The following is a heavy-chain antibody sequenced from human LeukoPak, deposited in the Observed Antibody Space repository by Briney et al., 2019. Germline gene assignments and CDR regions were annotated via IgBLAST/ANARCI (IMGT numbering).Heavy chain of an antibody. D-gene: IGHD3-3*01. J-gene: IGHJ4*02. CDR2: ISGSGGST. Sequence: QAGGSLRLSCAASGFTFSSYAMSWVRQAPGKGLEWVSAISGSGGSTYYADSVKGRFTISRDNSKNTLYLQMNSLRAEDTAVYYCAKIPHYDFWSGYYAFDYWGQGTLVTVSS. CDR3: AKIPHYDFWSGYYAFDY. CDR1: GFTFSSYA. V-gene: IGHV3-23*01.